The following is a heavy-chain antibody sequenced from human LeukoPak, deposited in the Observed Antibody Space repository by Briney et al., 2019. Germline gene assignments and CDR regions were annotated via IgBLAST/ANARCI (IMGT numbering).Heavy chain of an antibody. CDR2: INHSGST. V-gene: IGHV4-34*01. J-gene: IGHJ3*02. D-gene: IGHD1-1*01. CDR1: GGSFSGYY. Sequence: TSETLSLTCAVYGGSFSGYYWSWIRQPPGKGLEWIGEINHSGSTNYNPSLKSRVTISVDTSKNQFSLKLSSVTAADTAVYYCARANRVQNDAFDIRGQGTMVTVSS. CDR3: ARANRVQNDAFDI.